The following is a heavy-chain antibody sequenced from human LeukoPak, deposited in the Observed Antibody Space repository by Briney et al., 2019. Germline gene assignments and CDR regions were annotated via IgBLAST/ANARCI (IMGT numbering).Heavy chain of an antibody. CDR2: ITMSSTSI. Sequence: GGSLRLSCAASGFSFSSYNMNWVRQAPGKGLEWVSSITMSSTSIYHADSVKGRFTISRDNAKNSLFLQMNSLRAEDTAVYYCARVLRDYYFDYWGQGTLVTVSS. CDR1: GFSFSSYN. D-gene: IGHD3-9*01. CDR3: ARVLRDYYFDY. V-gene: IGHV3-21*01. J-gene: IGHJ4*02.